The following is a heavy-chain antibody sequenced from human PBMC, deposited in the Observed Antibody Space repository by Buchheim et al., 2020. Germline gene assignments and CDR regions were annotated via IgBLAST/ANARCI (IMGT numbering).Heavy chain of an antibody. D-gene: IGHD7-27*01. J-gene: IGHJ4*02. V-gene: IGHV3-7*01. CDR2: INPDGSQH. Sequence: EVQLVESGGDLVQPGGSLRLSCVVTGFSFSNSWMAWVRQAPGKGLEWLANINPDGSQHYYVDSVKGRFTLSRDNAKNSLLFQMNSLRVEDTAIYYCPRNLNWGEHWGQRTL. CDR3: PRNLNWGEH. CDR1: GFSFSNSW.